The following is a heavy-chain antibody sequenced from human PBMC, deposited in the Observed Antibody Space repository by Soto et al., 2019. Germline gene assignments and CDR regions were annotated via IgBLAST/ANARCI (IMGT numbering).Heavy chain of an antibody. CDR3: ARDQGGSYYY. CDR1: GYTFTSYG. V-gene: IGHV1-18*01. CDR2: ISAYNGNT. J-gene: IGHJ4*02. D-gene: IGHD1-26*01. Sequence: QVQLVQSGAEVKKPGASVKVSCKASGYTFTSYGISWVRQAPGQGLEWMGWISAYNGNTNYAQKLKGRVTIPPDTPTSTAYMELRSRRSYDTAVYYCARDQGGSYYYWGQGTLVTVSS.